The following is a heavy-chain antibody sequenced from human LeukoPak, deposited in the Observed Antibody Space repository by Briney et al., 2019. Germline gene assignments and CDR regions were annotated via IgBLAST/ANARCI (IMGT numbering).Heavy chain of an antibody. V-gene: IGHV4-38-2*02. CDR1: GYSISSGYY. CDR3: ARDRLTKPVIVVVTAINYFDY. Sequence: SETLSLTCTVSGYSISSGYYWGWIRQPPGKGLEWIGRIYHSGSTYYNPSLKSRVTISVDTSKNQFSLKLSSVTAADTAVYYCARDRLTKPVIVVVTAINYFDYWGQGTLVTVSS. CDR2: IYHSGST. D-gene: IGHD2-21*02. J-gene: IGHJ4*02.